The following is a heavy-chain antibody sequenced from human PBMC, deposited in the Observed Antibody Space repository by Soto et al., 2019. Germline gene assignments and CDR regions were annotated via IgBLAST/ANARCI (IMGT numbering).Heavy chain of an antibody. Sequence: QVQLVQSGAEVKKPGSSVKVSCKASGGTFSSYDISWVRQAPGQGLERMGGITPIFGTANYAQKFQGRVTITADKSTSTAYMELSSLRSEDTAVYYCARDRPARVAARRSKGWVDPWGQGTLVTVSS. CDR2: ITPIFGTA. CDR3: ARDRPARVAARRSKGWVDP. CDR1: GGTFSSYD. V-gene: IGHV1-69*06. D-gene: IGHD6-6*01. J-gene: IGHJ5*02.